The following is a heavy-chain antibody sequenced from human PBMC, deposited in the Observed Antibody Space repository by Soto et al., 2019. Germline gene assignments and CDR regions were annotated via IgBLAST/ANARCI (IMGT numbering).Heavy chain of an antibody. CDR2: ISSDGSNK. Sequence: QVKLVESGGGVVQPGRSLRLSCAASGFTFSSYGMHRVRQAPVKGLEWVAVISSDGSNKYYADSVEGRFTISRDNSKNTLYLQMNSMRAEDTAVYYCAKDPGGRDYYYGMDVWGQRTTVTVSS. CDR3: AKDPGGRDYYYGMDV. V-gene: IGHV3-30*18. CDR1: GFTFSSYG. J-gene: IGHJ6*01. D-gene: IGHD3-10*01.